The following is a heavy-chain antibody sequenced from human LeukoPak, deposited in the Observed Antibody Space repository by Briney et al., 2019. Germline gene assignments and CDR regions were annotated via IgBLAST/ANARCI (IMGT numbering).Heavy chain of an antibody. D-gene: IGHD1-26*01. CDR3: TRGYSGKSVYAFDI. CDR2: IGNKASRYTT. V-gene: IGHV3-72*01. Sequence: GGSLILSCAASGSTFSDQYMDWVRQAPGKGLQWVGRIGNKASRYTTEYAASVKGRFTISRDDSRNSLYLQMNSLKTEDTALYYCTRGYSGKSVYAFDIWGPGTMVTVSS. CDR1: GSTFSDQY. J-gene: IGHJ3*02.